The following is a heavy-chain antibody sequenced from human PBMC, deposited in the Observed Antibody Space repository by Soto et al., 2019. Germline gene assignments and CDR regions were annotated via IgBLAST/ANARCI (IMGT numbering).Heavy chain of an antibody. V-gene: IGHV4-34*01. Sequence: SETLSLTCAVYGGSFSGYYWSWIRQPPGKGLEWIGEINHSGSTNYNPSLKSRVTISVDTSKNQFSLKLSSVTAADTAVYYCARVPHIVVVTARVPRFDPWGQGTLVTVSS. J-gene: IGHJ5*02. CDR3: ARVPHIVVVTARVPRFDP. D-gene: IGHD2-21*02. CDR1: GGSFSGYY. CDR2: INHSGST.